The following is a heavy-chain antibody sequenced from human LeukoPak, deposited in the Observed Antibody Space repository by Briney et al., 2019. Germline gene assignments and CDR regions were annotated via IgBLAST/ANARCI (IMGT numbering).Heavy chain of an antibody. CDR2: INPSGGST. CDR1: GYTFTSYY. J-gene: IGHJ4*02. Sequence: ASVKVSCKSSGYTFTSYYMHWVRQAPGQGLEWMGIINPSGGSTSYAQKFQGRVTMTRDTSTSTVYMELSSLRSEDTAVYYCARDRYYGSGSYPFDYWGQGTLVTVSS. D-gene: IGHD3-10*01. CDR3: ARDRYYGSGSYPFDY. V-gene: IGHV1-46*01.